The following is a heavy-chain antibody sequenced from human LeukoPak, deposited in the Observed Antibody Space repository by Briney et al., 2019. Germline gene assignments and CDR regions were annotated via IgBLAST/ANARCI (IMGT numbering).Heavy chain of an antibody. CDR3: ARVDTAMVIDY. Sequence: ASVTVSCKVSGYSLTELSMHWVRQAPGKGLEWMGRIIPILGIANYAQKFQGRVTITADKSTSTAYMELSSLRSEDTAVYYCARVDTAMVIDYWGQGTLVTVSS. V-gene: IGHV1-69*02. D-gene: IGHD5-18*01. CDR1: GYSLTELS. J-gene: IGHJ4*02. CDR2: IIPILGIA.